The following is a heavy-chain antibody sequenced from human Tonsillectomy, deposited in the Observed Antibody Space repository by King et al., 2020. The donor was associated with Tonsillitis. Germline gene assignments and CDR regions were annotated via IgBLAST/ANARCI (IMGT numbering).Heavy chain of an antibody. CDR2: IIPIFGTA. D-gene: IGHD3-3*02. V-gene: IGHV1-69*12. CDR3: ADTSFQPGDASDI. CDR1: GGIFSSDA. Sequence: QLVQSGAEMKKPGSSVKVSCKASGGIFSSDAINWVRQAPGQGLEWMGGIIPIFGTANYAQKFQDRVTITADESTRTAYMDLSSLRSEDTAVYYCADTSFQPGDASDIWGQGTMVTVSS. J-gene: IGHJ3*02.